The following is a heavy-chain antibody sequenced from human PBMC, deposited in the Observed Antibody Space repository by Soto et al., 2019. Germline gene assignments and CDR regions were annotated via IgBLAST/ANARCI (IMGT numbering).Heavy chain of an antibody. J-gene: IGHJ4*02. CDR1: GGSINNNYYY. CDR3: TRGGDPYKTGH. Sequence: PSETLSLTCSVSGGSINNNYYYWSWIRQPPGKGLEWIGFIHYSGSTNYNPSLKGRVTMSVDTSKNQFSLKLTSVNTADTAIYYCTRGGDPYKTGHWGQGTLVTVSS. D-gene: IGHD2-21*01. CDR2: IHYSGST. V-gene: IGHV4-61*01.